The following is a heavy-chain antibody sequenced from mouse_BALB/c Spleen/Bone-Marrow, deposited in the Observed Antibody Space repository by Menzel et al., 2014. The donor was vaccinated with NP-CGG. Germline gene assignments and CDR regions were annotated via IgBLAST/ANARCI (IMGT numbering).Heavy chain of an antibody. J-gene: IGHJ4*01. D-gene: IGHD1-1*01. CDR1: GFTFSNYD. V-gene: IGHV5-6*01. Sequence: EVQGVESGGDLVKPGGSLKLSCATSGFTFSNYDVSWVRQTPDKRLEWVAIISSGVSYTYYPDSVKGRFTISRDNAKNTLYLQMSSLKSEDTAMYFCARHNYGYFAMDYWGRGTSVTVSS. CDR2: ISSGVSYT. CDR3: ARHNYGYFAMDY.